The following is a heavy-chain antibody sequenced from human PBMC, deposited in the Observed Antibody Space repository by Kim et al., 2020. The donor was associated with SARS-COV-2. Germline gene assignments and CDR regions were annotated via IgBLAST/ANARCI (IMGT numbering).Heavy chain of an antibody. J-gene: IGHJ5*01. V-gene: IGHV4-34*01. CDR2: INHSGST. CDR1: GGSFSGYY. Sequence: SETLSLTCAVYGGSFSGYYWSWIRQPPGKGLEWIGEINHSGSTNYNPSLKSRVTISVDTSKNQFSLKLSSVTAADTAVYYCARGEATMVRGVINISGWF. CDR3: ARGEATMVRGVINISGWF. D-gene: IGHD3-10*01.